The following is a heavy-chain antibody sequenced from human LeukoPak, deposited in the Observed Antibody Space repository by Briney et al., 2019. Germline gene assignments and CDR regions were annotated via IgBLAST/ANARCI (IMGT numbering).Heavy chain of an antibody. CDR2: INHSGST. CDR1: GGSFSGYY. Sequence: SETLSLTCAVYGGSFSGYYWSWIRQPPGKGLEWIGEINHSGSTNYNPSLKSRITISVDTSKNQFSLKLSSVTAADMAVYYCARLGYYDSSGYYYQYNFDYWGQGTLVTVSS. D-gene: IGHD3-22*01. V-gene: IGHV4-34*01. CDR3: ARLGYYDSSGYYYQYNFDY. J-gene: IGHJ4*02.